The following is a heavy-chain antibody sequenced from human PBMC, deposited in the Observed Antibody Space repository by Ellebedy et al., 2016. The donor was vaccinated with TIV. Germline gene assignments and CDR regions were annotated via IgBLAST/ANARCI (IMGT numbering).Heavy chain of an antibody. CDR1: GGSISSVDHY. J-gene: IGHJ3*02. CDR2: IFYTGSS. V-gene: IGHV4-31*03. CDR3: ARDRKMGGPRSRRDAFDI. Sequence: MPSETLSLTCTVSGGSISSVDHYWSWIRQHPGKGLEWIGYIFYTGSSYYNPSLQSRLTMSADRSKNQFSLRLSSVTAADTAVYYCARDRKMGGPRSRRDAFDIWGQGTMVTVSS. D-gene: IGHD2-8*01.